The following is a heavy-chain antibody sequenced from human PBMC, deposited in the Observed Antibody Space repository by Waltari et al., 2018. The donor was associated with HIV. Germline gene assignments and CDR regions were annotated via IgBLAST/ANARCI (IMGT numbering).Heavy chain of an antibody. J-gene: IGHJ6*02. CDR2: ISSSTTYK. V-gene: IGHV3-21*02. CDR3: ARDWSAYDEPDYYYAMDV. Sequence: EVQLVESGGGLVKPGGSLRFACAASGFTFSTSNMNWVSQAPGKGLEWISSISSSTTYKNYAESVKGRFTISRDNAKKSLYLQMNSLRAEDTAVYYCARDWSAYDEPDYYYAMDVWGQGTTVTVSS. D-gene: IGHD3-3*01. CDR1: GFTFSTSN.